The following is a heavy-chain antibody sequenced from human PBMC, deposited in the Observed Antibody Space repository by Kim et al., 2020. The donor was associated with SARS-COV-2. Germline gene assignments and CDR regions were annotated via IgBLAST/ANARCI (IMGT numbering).Heavy chain of an antibody. Sequence: ASVKVSCKASGYTFTGYYMHWVRQAPGQGLEWIGWINPNSGGTNYTQKFKGRVTMTRDTSISTAYMELSRLRSDDTAVYYCARVKPPHSSGWYGKGFDPWGQGTLVTVSS. CDR3: ARVKPPHSSGWYGKGFDP. CDR2: INPNSGGT. J-gene: IGHJ5*02. D-gene: IGHD6-19*01. CDR1: GYTFTGYY. V-gene: IGHV1-2*02.